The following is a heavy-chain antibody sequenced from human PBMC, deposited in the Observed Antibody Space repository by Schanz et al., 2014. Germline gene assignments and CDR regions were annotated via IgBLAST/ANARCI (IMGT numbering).Heavy chain of an antibody. CDR3: ARDGGRDGYNLAFDV. V-gene: IGHV3-30*02. D-gene: IGHD5-12*01. CDR1: GFTFSRHG. J-gene: IGHJ3*01. CDR2: IRFDGSNE. Sequence: VQLVESGGDFVQPGGSLRLSCAASGFTFSRHGMHWVRQAPGKGLEWVAFIRFDGSNEYYADSVKGRFIISRDSSKNTLFLQMNSLRAEDTAVYFCARDGGRDGYNLAFDVWGQGTLVTVSS.